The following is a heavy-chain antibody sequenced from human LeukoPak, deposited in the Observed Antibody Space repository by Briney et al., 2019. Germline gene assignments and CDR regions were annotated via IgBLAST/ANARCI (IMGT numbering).Heavy chain of an antibody. Sequence: PGGSLRLSCAASGFTFRSYSMNWVRQAPGKGLEWVSSISSSSSYIYYADSVKGRFTISRDNAKNSLYLQMNSLRAEDTAVYYCARDLEYSSGWYGGDIDYWGQGTLVTVSS. CDR3: ARDLEYSSGWYGGDIDY. D-gene: IGHD6-19*01. J-gene: IGHJ4*02. CDR2: ISSSSSYI. V-gene: IGHV3-21*01. CDR1: GFTFRSYS.